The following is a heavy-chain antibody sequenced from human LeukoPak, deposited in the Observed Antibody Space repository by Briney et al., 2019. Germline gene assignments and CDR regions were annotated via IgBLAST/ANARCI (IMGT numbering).Heavy chain of an antibody. J-gene: IGHJ4*02. CDR2: ISSSSSTI. CDR3: ARSLTKGYCTNGVCRTYYFDY. CDR1: GFTFSSYS. D-gene: IGHD2-8*01. V-gene: IGHV3-48*01. Sequence: GGSLRLSCAASGFTFSSYSMNWVRQAPGKGLEWVSYISSSSSTIYYADSVKGRFTISRDNAKNSLYLQMNSLRAEDTAVYCCARSLTKGYCTNGVCRTYYFDYWGQGTLVTVSS.